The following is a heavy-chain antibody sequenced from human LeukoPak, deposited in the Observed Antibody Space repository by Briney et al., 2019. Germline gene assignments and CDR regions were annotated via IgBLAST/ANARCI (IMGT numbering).Heavy chain of an antibody. V-gene: IGHV3-48*01. CDR1: GFAFSSYS. J-gene: IGHJ4*02. Sequence: GGSLRLSCAASGFAFSSYSMNWVRQAPGKGLEWVSYISSSSSTIYYADSVKGRFTISRDNAKNSQYLQMNSLRVEDTAVYYCALGRYYDSSGQTSANWGQGTLVTVSS. D-gene: IGHD3-22*01. CDR2: ISSSSSTI. CDR3: ALGRYYDSSGQTSAN.